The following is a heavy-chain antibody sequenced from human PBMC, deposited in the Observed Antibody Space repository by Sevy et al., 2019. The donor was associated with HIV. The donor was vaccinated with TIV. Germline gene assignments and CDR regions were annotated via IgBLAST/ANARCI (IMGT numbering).Heavy chain of an antibody. CDR2: ISNSGSTI. CDR1: GFIFRDYY. J-gene: IGHJ6*02. D-gene: IGHD2-8*02. Sequence: GGSLRLSCAASGFIFRDYYMTWIRQAAGKGLQWVSYISNSGSTIYYADSVKGRFTISRDDAKSSLFLQMNSLRAEDTAVYYCARGTGGPGYYYGMDVWGQGTTVTVS. CDR3: ARGTGGPGYYYGMDV. V-gene: IGHV3-11*01.